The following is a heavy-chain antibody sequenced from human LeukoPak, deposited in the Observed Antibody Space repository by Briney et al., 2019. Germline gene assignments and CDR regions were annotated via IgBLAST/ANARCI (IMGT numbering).Heavy chain of an antibody. CDR2: INHDGST. CDR3: AKGAHFYYDSSGDFDY. Sequence: SETLSLTCAFYGGSFSGYYWSWIRQPPGKGLEWIGEINHDGSTNYNPSLKSRVTISLDTSKKLFSLKVSSVSAADTAVYYCAKGAHFYYDSSGDFDYWGQGTLVTVSS. CDR1: GGSFSGYY. J-gene: IGHJ4*02. D-gene: IGHD3-22*01. V-gene: IGHV4-34*01.